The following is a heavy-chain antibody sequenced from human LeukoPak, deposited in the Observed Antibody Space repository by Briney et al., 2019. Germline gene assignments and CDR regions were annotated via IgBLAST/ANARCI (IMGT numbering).Heavy chain of an antibody. J-gene: IGHJ3*02. V-gene: IGHV4-59*01. CDR1: GGSISGYY. CDR2: IYYSGST. D-gene: IGHD7-27*01. Sequence: PSETLSLTCTVSGGSISGYYWSWIRQPPGKGLEWIGYIYYSGSTNYNPSLKSRVTISLDTSKNQFSLKLSSVTAADTAMYFCARSKWGYAFDIWGQGTMVTFSS. CDR3: ARSKWGYAFDI.